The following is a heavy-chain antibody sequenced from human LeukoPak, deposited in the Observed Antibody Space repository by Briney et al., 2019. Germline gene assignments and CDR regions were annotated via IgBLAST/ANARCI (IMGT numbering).Heavy chain of an antibody. Sequence: PSETLSLTCTVSGGSISNRNYYWGWLRQPPGKGLEWIASIYYSGSTFYNPSLKSRVLISVDTSKNQFSLKLSSVTAADTAVYYCARDAYSSEIDYWGQGTLVTVSS. V-gene: IGHV4-39*07. CDR2: IYYSGST. J-gene: IGHJ4*02. D-gene: IGHD6-25*01. CDR3: ARDAYSSEIDY. CDR1: GGSISNRNYY.